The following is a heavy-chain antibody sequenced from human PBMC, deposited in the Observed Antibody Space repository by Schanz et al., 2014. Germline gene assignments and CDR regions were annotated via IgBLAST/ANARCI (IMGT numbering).Heavy chain of an antibody. Sequence: QVQLVQSGAEVRKPGSSVNVSCKTSGGTFSSYTISWVRQAPGQGLEWMGIINPSGGSTTYAQKFQGRVTMTSDTSTSTVYMELSSLRSEDTAVYYCARNYGGHSEESDRYGMDVWGQGTTVTVSS. J-gene: IGHJ6*02. CDR3: ARNYGGHSEESDRYGMDV. CDR1: GGTFSSYT. D-gene: IGHD4-17*01. V-gene: IGHV1-46*01. CDR2: INPSGGST.